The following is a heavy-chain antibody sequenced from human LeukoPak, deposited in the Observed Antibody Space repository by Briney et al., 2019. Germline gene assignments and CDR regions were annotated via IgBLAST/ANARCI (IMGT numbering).Heavy chain of an antibody. CDR3: VKVSDKVACDY. CDR1: GFTFSSYS. J-gene: IGHJ4*02. Sequence: GGSLRLSCAASGFTFSSYSMNWVRQAPGKGLEWVSCISSSSNYRYYADSVKGRFTISRDNAKNSLYLQMNSLRAEDTAVYYCVKVSDKVACDYWGQGTLVTVSS. D-gene: IGHD2-15*01. V-gene: IGHV3-21*01. CDR2: ISSSSNYR.